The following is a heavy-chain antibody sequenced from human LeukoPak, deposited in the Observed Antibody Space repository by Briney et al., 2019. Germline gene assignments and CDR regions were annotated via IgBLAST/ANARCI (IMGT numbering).Heavy chain of an antibody. CDR2: IYYSGST. V-gene: IGHV4-39*07. CDR3: ARDAPHSGSYPQVGY. J-gene: IGHJ4*02. Sequence: SETLSLTCTVSGGSISSSSYYWGWIRQPPGKGLEWIGSIYYSGSTYYNPSLKSRVTISVDTSKNQFSLKLSSVTAADTAVYYCARDAPHSGSYPQVGYWGQGTLVTVSS. D-gene: IGHD1-26*01. CDR1: GGSISSSSYY.